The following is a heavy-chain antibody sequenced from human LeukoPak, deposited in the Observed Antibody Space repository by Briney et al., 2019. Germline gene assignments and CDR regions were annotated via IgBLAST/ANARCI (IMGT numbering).Heavy chain of an antibody. CDR2: IYSGGST. Sequence: GGSLRLSCAASGLIVNNNYMSWVRQAPGKGLEWVSVIYSGGSTYYADSVRGRFTISRDNSKNTLYLQMNTLRAEDTAVYYCARRRAVPAAFGAYYFDYWGQGTLVTVSS. V-gene: IGHV3-53*01. D-gene: IGHD2-2*01. CDR1: GLIVNNNY. J-gene: IGHJ4*02. CDR3: ARRRAVPAAFGAYYFDY.